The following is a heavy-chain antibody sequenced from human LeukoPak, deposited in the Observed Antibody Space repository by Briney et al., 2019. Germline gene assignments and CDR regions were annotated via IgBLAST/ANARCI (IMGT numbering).Heavy chain of an antibody. CDR2: IRKKANSYTT. CDR1: GFTFSDHY. Sequence: GGSLRLSCAASGFTFSDHYMDWVRQAPGKGLEWVGRIRKKANSYTTEYAASVKGRFTISRDDSKNSLYLQMNSPKTEDTAVYYCARVDDTSGYSFGYWGQGTLVTVSS. V-gene: IGHV3-72*01. CDR3: ARVDDTSGYSFGY. D-gene: IGHD3-22*01. J-gene: IGHJ4*02.